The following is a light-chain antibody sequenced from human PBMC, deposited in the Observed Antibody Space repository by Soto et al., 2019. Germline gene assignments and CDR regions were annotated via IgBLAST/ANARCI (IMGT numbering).Light chain of an antibody. V-gene: IGLV2-11*01. CDR3: CSNAGSYAVV. Sequence: QSALTQPRSVSGSPGQSVTISCTGTSSDVGGYNYVSWYQQHPGKAPKLMIYDVSKRPSGVPDRFSGSKSGNTASLTISGLQAADEADYYCCSNAGSYAVVFGGGTKVTVL. CDR2: DVS. J-gene: IGLJ2*01. CDR1: SSDVGGYNY.